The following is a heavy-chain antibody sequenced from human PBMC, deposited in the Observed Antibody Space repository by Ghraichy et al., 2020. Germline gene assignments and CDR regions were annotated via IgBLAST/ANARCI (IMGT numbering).Heavy chain of an antibody. V-gene: IGHV3-7*03. CDR1: GSTFSSYW. Sequence: GGSLRLSCADSGSTFSSYWLSWVRQAPGKGLEWVANINEDGSGKYYVDSVKGRFTTSRDNAKNSLYLQMNSLRAEDTAVYYCVRGPHRAAVDTQWGQGTLVIVSS. J-gene: IGHJ4*02. CDR2: INEDGSGK. CDR3: VRGPHRAAVDTQ. D-gene: IGHD6-13*01.